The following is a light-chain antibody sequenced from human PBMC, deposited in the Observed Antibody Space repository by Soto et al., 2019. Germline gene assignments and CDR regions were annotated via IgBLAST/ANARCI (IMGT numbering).Light chain of an antibody. CDR3: FSYAGNYIYV. V-gene: IGLV2-11*01. CDR2: DVT. J-gene: IGLJ1*01. CDR1: ISDVGAYNA. Sequence: HSALTEPRSLSGSPGQSVTISCTGTISDVGAYNAVSWYQQNPGKAPKFMIYDVTKRPSGVPDRFSGSKSGNTASLTISGLQAEDEADYYCFSYAGNYIYVFRTGTKVNVL.